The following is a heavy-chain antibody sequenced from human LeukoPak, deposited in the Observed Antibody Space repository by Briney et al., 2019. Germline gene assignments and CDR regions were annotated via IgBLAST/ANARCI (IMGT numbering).Heavy chain of an antibody. Sequence: SETLSLTCTVSGGSISSYYWSWVRQPPGKGLEWIGYIYYSGSTNYNPSLKSRVTISVDTSKNQFSLKLSSVTAADTAVYYCARGDCSSTSCLYYYYYYMDVWGKGTTVTVSS. D-gene: IGHD2-2*01. J-gene: IGHJ6*03. CDR1: GGSISSYY. V-gene: IGHV4-59*01. CDR3: ARGDCSSTSCLYYYYYYMDV. CDR2: IYYSGST.